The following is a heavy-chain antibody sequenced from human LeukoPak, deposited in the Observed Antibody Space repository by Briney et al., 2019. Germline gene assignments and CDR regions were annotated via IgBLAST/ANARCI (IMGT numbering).Heavy chain of an antibody. CDR2: INHSGST. Sequence: SETLSLTCAVYGGSFSGYYWSWIRQPPGKGLEWIGEINHSGSTNYNPSLKSRVTISVDTSKNPFSLKLSSVTAADTAVYYCASGQYYYDSSGYYGIAFDIWGQGTMVTVSS. CDR1: GGSFSGYY. J-gene: IGHJ3*02. V-gene: IGHV4-34*01. D-gene: IGHD3-22*01. CDR3: ASGQYYYDSSGYYGIAFDI.